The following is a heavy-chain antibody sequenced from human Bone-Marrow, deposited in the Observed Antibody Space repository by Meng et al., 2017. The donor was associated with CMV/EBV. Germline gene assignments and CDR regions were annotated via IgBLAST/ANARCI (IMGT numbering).Heavy chain of an antibody. V-gene: IGHV4-30-4*08. D-gene: IGHD2-15*01. J-gene: IGHJ4*02. CDR3: ARDLLPDI. Sequence: SETLSLTCTVSGGSIGSGDHYWSWIRQPPGKGLEWIGYIYYSGSTYYNPSLKSRLTISVDTSKNQFSLQLRSVTAADTAVYYCARDLLPDIWGQGTLVTVSS. CDR2: IYYSGST. CDR1: GGSIGSGDHY.